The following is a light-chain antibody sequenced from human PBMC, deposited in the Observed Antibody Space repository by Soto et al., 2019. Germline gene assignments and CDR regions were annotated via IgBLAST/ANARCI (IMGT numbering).Light chain of an antibody. CDR2: KTS. CDR1: QSIVYSDGNAY. Sequence: DVVMTQSPLSLPVTLGQPASISCKSSQSIVYSDGNAYLSWFQQRPGQSPRRLIYKTSNRDSGVPDRFSGSGSGTDFPLTINRVEAEDVGVYYCMQGTVWPPTFGRGTKVEIK. J-gene: IGKJ1*01. CDR3: MQGTVWPPT. V-gene: IGKV2-30*01.